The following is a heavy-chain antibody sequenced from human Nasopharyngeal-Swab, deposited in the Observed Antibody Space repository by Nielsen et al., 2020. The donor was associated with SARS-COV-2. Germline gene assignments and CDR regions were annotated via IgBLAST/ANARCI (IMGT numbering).Heavy chain of an antibody. CDR3: VRSSSWYYFDY. J-gene: IGHJ4*02. D-gene: IGHD6-13*01. CDR2: MSYSGST. Sequence: SETLSLTCTVSGGSISSNYWNWIRQPPGKGLEWIGYMSYSGSTNYNPSLNSRVTISLDTSKNQFSLRLSSVTAADTAVYYCVRSSSWYYFDYWAQGTQVTVSS. V-gene: IGHV4-59*12. CDR1: GGSISSNY.